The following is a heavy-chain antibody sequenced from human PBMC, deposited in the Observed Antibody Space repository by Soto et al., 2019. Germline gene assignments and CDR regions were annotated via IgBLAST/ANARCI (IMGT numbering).Heavy chain of an antibody. CDR3: ARQSLDSSNWSQIGWFDP. CDR1: GGSISSNNYY. CDR2: IHYTGST. V-gene: IGHV4-39*01. D-gene: IGHD6-13*01. J-gene: IGHJ5*02. Sequence: PSETLSLTCTVSGGSISSNNYYWAWIRQSPGKGLEWIGSIHYTGSTYHNPSLKSRVAISVDTTKNQFSLNLRSVTAADTAVYYCARQSLDSSNWSQIGWFDPWGQGTLVTVSS.